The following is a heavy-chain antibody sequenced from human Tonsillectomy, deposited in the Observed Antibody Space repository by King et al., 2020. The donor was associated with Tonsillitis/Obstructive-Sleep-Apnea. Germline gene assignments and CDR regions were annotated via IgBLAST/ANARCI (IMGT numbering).Heavy chain of an antibody. CDR1: GGSFSGYY. Sequence: QVQLQQWGAGLLKPSETLSLTCAVYGGSFSGYYWNWIRQPPGKGLEWIGEINHSGSTNYNPSLKSRVTISVDTSKNQFSLKLSSVTAADTAVYYCARENTAMATDGFDVWGQGTMVTVSS. V-gene: IGHV4-34*01. CDR2: INHSGST. J-gene: IGHJ3*01. CDR3: ARENTAMATDGFDV. D-gene: IGHD5-18*01.